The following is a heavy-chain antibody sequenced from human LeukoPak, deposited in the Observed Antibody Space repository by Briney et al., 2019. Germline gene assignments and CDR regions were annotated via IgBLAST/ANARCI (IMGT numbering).Heavy chain of an antibody. Sequence: GGSLRLSCAASGFTFSSYWMHWVRQAPGKGLVWVSRINSDGSSTSYADSVKGRFTISRDNAKNTLYLQMNSLRAEDTAVYYCARAGGGTRGYWFDPWGQGTLVTVSS. V-gene: IGHV3-74*01. CDR3: ARAGGGTRGYWFDP. CDR2: INSDGSST. J-gene: IGHJ5*02. D-gene: IGHD1-1*01. CDR1: GFTFSSYW.